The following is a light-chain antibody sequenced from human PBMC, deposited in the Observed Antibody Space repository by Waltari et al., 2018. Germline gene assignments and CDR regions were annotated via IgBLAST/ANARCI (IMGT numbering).Light chain of an antibody. J-gene: IGLJ2*01. CDR2: VNGDGGH. V-gene: IGLV4-69*01. CDR1: SDHATYA. CDR3: QSGDTDTVV. Sequence: QLVVTQSPSASASLGASVKLTCTLSSDHATYAIAWHQHRSEKAPRFLMMVNGDGGHTKGDGVPVRVSGSSSGAERYLTIASLQSEDEAEYYCQSGDTDTVVFGGGTKVTVL.